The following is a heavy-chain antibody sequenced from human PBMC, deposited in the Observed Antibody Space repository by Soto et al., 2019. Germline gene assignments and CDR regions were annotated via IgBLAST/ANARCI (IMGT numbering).Heavy chain of an antibody. CDR2: IRSKANSYAT. V-gene: IGHV3-73*01. CDR3: TRHESPDYDFWSGFPRGYYYYGMDV. J-gene: IGHJ6*02. D-gene: IGHD3-3*01. Sequence: GESLKISCAASGFTFSGSAMHWVRQASGKGLEWVGRIRSKANSYATAYAASVKGRFTISRDDSKNTAYLQMNSLKTGDTAVYYCTRHESPDYDFWSGFPRGYYYYGMDVWGQGTTVTVSS. CDR1: GFTFSGSA.